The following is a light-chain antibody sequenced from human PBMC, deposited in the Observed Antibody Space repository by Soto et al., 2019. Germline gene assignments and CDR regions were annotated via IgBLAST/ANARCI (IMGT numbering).Light chain of an antibody. J-gene: IGKJ1*01. Sequence: EIVLTQSPATLSVSPGERATLSCRASQSVGSNLAWYQQKPGQAPRLLIYGASTRATGIPARFSGSGSGTEDTPTISSRQSEDFASYFCQQYNNWPPDRTFGQGTKVEIK. CDR3: QQYNNWPPDRT. CDR1: QSVGSN. V-gene: IGKV3-15*01. CDR2: GAS.